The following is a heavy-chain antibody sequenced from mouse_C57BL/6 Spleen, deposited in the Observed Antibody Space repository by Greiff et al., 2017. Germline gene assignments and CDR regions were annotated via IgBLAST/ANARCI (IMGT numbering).Heavy chain of an antibody. J-gene: IGHJ4*01. Sequence: QVQLQQSGPELVKPGASVKMSCKASGYAFNSSWMHWVKQRPGQGLEWIGRIYPADGDTNYNGKFKGKATLTADKSSSTAYMQLSSLTSEDSAVCVCEPRYQKAMDYWGQGTSVTGSS. CDR1: GYAFNSSW. CDR3: EPRYQKAMDY. CDR2: IYPADGDT. D-gene: IGHD5-1-1*01. V-gene: IGHV1-82*01.